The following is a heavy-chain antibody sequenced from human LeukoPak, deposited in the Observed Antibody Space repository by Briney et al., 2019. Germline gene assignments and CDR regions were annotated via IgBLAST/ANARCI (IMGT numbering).Heavy chain of an antibody. D-gene: IGHD2-21*01. Sequence: SETLSLTCAVYGGSFSGYYWSWIRRPPGKGLEWIGEINHSGSTNYNPSLKSRATISVDTSKNQFSLKLSSVTAADTAVYYCSRTIVIGSPFFDYWGQGILVTVSS. CDR1: GGSFSGYY. CDR2: INHSGST. V-gene: IGHV4-34*01. J-gene: IGHJ4*02. CDR3: SRTIVIGSPFFDY.